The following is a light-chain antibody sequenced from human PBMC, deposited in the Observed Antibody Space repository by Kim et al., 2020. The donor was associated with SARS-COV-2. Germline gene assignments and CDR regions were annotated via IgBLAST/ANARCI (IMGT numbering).Light chain of an antibody. CDR1: NIVSKN. V-gene: IGLV3-9*01. CDR3: QVWDSSTYVV. J-gene: IGLJ2*01. CDR2: RDS. Sequence: VALGQTARITCGGNNIVSKNVHWYQQKPGQAPVLVIYRDSNRPSGIPERFSGSNSGNTATLTISRAQAGDEADYYCQVWDSSTYVVFGGGTQLTVL.